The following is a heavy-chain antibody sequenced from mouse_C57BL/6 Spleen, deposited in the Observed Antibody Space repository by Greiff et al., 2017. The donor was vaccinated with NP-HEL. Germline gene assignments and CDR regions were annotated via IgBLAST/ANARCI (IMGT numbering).Heavy chain of an antibody. J-gene: IGHJ4*01. Sequence: QVQLQQPGAELVKPGASVKMSCKASGYTFTSYWITWVKQRPGQGLEWIGDIYPGSGSTNYNEKFKSKATLTVDTSSSTAYMQLSSLTSEDSAVYYGARRLSYGSTYYAMDYWGQGTSVTVSS. CDR3: ARRLSYGSTYYAMDY. CDR1: GYTFTSYW. D-gene: IGHD1-1*01. CDR2: IYPGSGST. V-gene: IGHV1-55*01.